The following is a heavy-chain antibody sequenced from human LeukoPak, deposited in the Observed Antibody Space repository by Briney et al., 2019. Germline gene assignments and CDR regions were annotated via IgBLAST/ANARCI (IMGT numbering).Heavy chain of an antibody. D-gene: IGHD4-17*01. J-gene: IGHJ4*02. Sequence: PSETLSLTCTVSGGSISSYYWSWIRQPPGKGLEWIGYIYYSGSTNYNPSLKSRVTISVDTSKNQFSLKLSSVTAADTAVYYCARAHGDYPPYFDYWGQGTLVTVSS. CDR1: GGSISSYY. V-gene: IGHV4-59*01. CDR3: ARAHGDYPPYFDY. CDR2: IYYSGST.